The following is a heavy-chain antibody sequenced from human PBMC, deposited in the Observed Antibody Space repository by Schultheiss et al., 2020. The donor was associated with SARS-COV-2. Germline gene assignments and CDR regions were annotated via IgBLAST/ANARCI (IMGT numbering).Heavy chain of an antibody. CDR1: GYSISSGYY. CDR2: IYHSGST. D-gene: IGHD2-15*01. CDR3: ARGHDYCSGGCCFLDY. J-gene: IGHJ4*02. V-gene: IGHV4-38-2*01. Sequence: SETLSLTCAVSGYSISSGYYWGWIRQPPGKGLEWIGSIYHSGSTYYNPSLKSRVTISVDTSKNQFSLKLSSVTAADTAVYYCARGHDYCSGGCCFLDYWGQGTLVTVSS.